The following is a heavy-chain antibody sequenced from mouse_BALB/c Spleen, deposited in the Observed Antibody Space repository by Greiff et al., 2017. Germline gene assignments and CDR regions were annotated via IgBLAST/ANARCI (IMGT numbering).Heavy chain of an antibody. CDR2: IYPSDSYT. J-gene: IGHJ4*01. D-gene: IGHD3-1*01. Sequence: QVQLKQPGAELVRPGASVKLSCKASGYTFTSYWINWVKQRPGQGLEWIGNIYPSDSYTNYNQKFKDKATLTVDKSSSTAYMQLSSPTSEDSAVYYCTRAELGGYAMDYWGQGTSVTVSS. CDR1: GYTFTSYW. V-gene: IGHV1-69*02. CDR3: TRAELGGYAMDY.